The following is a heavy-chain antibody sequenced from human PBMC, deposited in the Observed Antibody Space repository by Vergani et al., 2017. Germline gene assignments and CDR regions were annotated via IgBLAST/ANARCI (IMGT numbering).Heavy chain of an antibody. CDR2: TWYEGNNK. CDR1: GFTFNQYG. D-gene: IGHD1-14*01. J-gene: IGHJ5*02. Sequence: QVQLVESGGGVVQPGRSLRLSCAASGFTFNQYGMHWVRQAPGKGLEWVAVTWYEGNNKQYADSVKGRFTISRDNSKSTMYLQMNSLRDEDTGVYYCAGDLRLLYNRFDPWGQGTLVTVCS. CDR3: AGDLRLLYNRFDP. V-gene: IGHV3-33*01.